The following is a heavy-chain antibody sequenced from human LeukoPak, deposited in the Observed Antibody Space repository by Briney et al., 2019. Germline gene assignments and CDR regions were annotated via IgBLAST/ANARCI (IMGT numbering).Heavy chain of an antibody. CDR1: GGSFSGYY. J-gene: IGHJ5*02. CDR3: ARGHCSSTSCYHPWGEWFDP. D-gene: IGHD2-2*01. V-gene: IGHV4-34*01. Sequence: SETLSLTCAVYGGSFSGYYWGWIRQPPGKGLEWIGEINHSGSTNYNPSLKSRVTISVDTSKNQFSLKLSSVTAADTAVYYCARGHCSSTSCYHPWGEWFDPWGQGTLVTVSS. CDR2: INHSGST.